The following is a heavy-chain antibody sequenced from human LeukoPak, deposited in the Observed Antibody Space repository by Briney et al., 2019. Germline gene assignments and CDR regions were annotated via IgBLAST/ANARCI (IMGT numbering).Heavy chain of an antibody. V-gene: IGHV3-21*01. CDR3: ARDGIFISYGSGHWEFDY. J-gene: IGHJ4*02. CDR1: GFTFSSYS. D-gene: IGHD3-10*01. Sequence: GGSLRLSCAASGFTFSSYSMTWVRQAPGKGLEWVSSISSSSSYIYYADSVKGRFTISRDNAKNSLYLQMNSLRAEDTAVYYCARDGIFISYGSGHWEFDYWGQGTLVTVSS. CDR2: ISSSSSYI.